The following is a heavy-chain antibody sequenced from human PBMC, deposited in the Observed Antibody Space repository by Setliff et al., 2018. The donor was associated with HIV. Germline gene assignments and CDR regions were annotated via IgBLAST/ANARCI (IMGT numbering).Heavy chain of an antibody. CDR3: ARDVERYSSHSGSGP. J-gene: IGHJ5*02. CDR1: GYSFSNDW. CDR2: IHPGDSDT. D-gene: IGHD6-19*01. V-gene: IGHV5-51*01. Sequence: PGESLKISCQVFGYSFSNDWIGWVRQMPGKGLEWMGIIHPGDSDTRYSPSFQGQVTISADKPTSTAYLQWSSLKASDTAMYYCARDVERYSSHSGSGPWGQGTLVTVSS.